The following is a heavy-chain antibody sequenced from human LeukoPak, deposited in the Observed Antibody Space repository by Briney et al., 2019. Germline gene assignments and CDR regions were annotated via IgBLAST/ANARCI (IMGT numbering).Heavy chain of an antibody. V-gene: IGHV1-2*04. CDR1: GYTFTSYD. D-gene: IGHD1-1*01. J-gene: IGHJ3*02. CDR3: ARVRNWNDGGDAFDI. Sequence: ASVKVSCKASGYTFTSYDINWVRQAPGQGLEWMGWINPNSGGTNYAQKFQGWVTMTRDTSISTAYMELSRLRSDDTAVYYCARVRNWNDGGDAFDIWGQGTMVTVSS. CDR2: INPNSGGT.